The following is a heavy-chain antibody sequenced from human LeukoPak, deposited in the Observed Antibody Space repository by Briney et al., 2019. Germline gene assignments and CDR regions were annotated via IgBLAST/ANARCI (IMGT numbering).Heavy chain of an antibody. V-gene: IGHV4-4*07. D-gene: IGHD3-10*01. CDR3: ARDSGTTGEVKFDP. CDR2: IYTSGSI. CDR1: GYSISSGYY. J-gene: IGHJ5*02. Sequence: PSETLSLTCTVSGYSISSGYYWSWIRQPAGKGLEWIGRIYTSGSITYNPSLKGRVSMSVDTSKNQFSLKLSSVTAADTAVYYCARDSGTTGEVKFDPWGQGTLVTVSS.